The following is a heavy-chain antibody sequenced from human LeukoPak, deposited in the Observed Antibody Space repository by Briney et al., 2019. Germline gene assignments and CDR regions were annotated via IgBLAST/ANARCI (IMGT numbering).Heavy chain of an antibody. D-gene: IGHD3-22*01. J-gene: IGHJ3*02. V-gene: IGHV3-23*01. CDR1: GFIFNNYA. CDR2: ISGGSGSK. CDR3: ARDMGLTYYYDSSGYYSDAFDI. Sequence: GGSLRLSCAASGFIFNNYAMSWVRQAPGKGLEWVSGISGGSGSKFYADSVKGRFTISRDNSKNTLYLQMNSLRAEDTAVYYCARDMGLTYYYDSSGYYSDAFDIWGQGTMVTVSS.